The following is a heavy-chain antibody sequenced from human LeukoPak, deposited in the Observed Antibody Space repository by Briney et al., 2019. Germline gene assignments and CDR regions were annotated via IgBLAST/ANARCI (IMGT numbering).Heavy chain of an antibody. CDR1: GFTFSNYW. D-gene: IGHD3-3*01. J-gene: IGHJ4*02. CDR2: INNDGSST. CDR3: AKGKAIRFLEWPPDQYYFDY. Sequence: PGGSLRLSCAVSGFTFSNYWMHWVRQAPGKGLEWVSRINNDGSSTVYADSVKGRFTISRDNTENTLYLQMNSLRAEDMALYYCAKGKAIRFLEWPPDQYYFDYWGQGTLVTVSS. V-gene: IGHV3-74*01.